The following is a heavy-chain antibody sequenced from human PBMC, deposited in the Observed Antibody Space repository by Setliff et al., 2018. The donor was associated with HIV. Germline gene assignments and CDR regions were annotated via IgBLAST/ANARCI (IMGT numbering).Heavy chain of an antibody. J-gene: IGHJ6*03. CDR2: VYYSGST. D-gene: IGHD1-7*01. V-gene: IGHV4-39*07. CDR1: GGPFSSSSYH. Sequence: SETLSLTCTVSGGPFSSSSYHWGWIRQPPGKGLEWIGSVYYSGSTYYNPSLKSRVTISVDTSKNQFSLKLSSVTAADTAVYYCARGDGTKYYYYYYMDVWGKGTTVTVSS. CDR3: ARGDGTKYYYYYYMDV.